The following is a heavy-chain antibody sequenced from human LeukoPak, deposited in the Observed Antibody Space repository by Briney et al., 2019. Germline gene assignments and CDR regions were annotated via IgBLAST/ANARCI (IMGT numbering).Heavy chain of an antibody. CDR3: ARRSRRNLDY. J-gene: IGHJ4*02. CDR2: IYYSGST. Sequence: PSETLSLTCTVSGGSISSGGYYWSWIRQHPGKGLEWIGYIYYSGSTYYNPSLKSRVTISVDTSKNQFSLKLSSVTAADTAVYYCARRSRRNLDYWGQGTLVTVSS. V-gene: IGHV4-31*03. CDR1: GGSISSGGYY.